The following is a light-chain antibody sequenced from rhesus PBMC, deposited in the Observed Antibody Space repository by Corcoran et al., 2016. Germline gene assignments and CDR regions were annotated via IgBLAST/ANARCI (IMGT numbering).Light chain of an antibody. CDR3: YQHSSGYT. CDR1: QSVSSY. J-gene: IGKJ3*01. V-gene: IGKV3-10*01. Sequence: QVILTQSPATLSLSPGERATLSCRASQSVSSYLAWYHQKPGQAPRLLSSEVSSRATGIPDRLSGSGSGTDFTLTISSLEPEDVGVYHCYQHSSGYTFGPGTKLDIK. CDR2: EVS.